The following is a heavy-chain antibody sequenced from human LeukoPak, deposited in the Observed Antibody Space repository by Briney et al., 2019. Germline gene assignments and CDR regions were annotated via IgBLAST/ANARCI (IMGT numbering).Heavy chain of an antibody. Sequence: SETLSLTCTVSGGSISSYYWSWIRQPPGKGLEWIGYIYYSGSTNYNPSLKSRVTISVDTSKNQFSLKLSSVTAADTAAYYCASQEVTFLFDAFDIWGQGTMVTVSS. J-gene: IGHJ3*02. V-gene: IGHV4-59*08. CDR3: ASQEVTFLFDAFDI. CDR1: GGSISSYY. D-gene: IGHD2-21*02. CDR2: IYYSGST.